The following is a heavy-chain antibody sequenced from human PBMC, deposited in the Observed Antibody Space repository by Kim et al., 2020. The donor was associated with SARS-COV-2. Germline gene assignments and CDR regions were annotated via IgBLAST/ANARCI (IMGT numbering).Heavy chain of an antibody. CDR1: GGTFSSYA. V-gene: IGHV1-69*04. CDR3: ARGEFRIQLWPAPSTNYYYGMDV. D-gene: IGHD5-18*01. CDR2: IIPILGIA. Sequence: SVKVSCKPSGGTFSSYAISWVRQAPGQGLEWMGRIIPILGIANYAQKFQGRVTITADKSTSTAYMELSSLRSEDTAVYYCARGEFRIQLWPAPSTNYYYGMDVWGQGTTVTVSS. J-gene: IGHJ6*02.